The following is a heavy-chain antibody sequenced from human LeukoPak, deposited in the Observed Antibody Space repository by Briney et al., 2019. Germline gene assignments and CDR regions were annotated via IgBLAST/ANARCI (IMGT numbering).Heavy chain of an antibody. V-gene: IGHV1-8*03. Sequence: ASVKVSCKASGYTFTSYDINWVRQATGQGREWMGWMNPNSGNRGYVQKFQGRVTINRNTSISTAYMELSSLRSEDTAVYYCARAGHDFWSGYPNAYWGQGTLVTVSS. D-gene: IGHD3-3*01. J-gene: IGHJ4*02. CDR1: GYTFTSYD. CDR2: MNPNSGNR. CDR3: ARAGHDFWSGYPNAY.